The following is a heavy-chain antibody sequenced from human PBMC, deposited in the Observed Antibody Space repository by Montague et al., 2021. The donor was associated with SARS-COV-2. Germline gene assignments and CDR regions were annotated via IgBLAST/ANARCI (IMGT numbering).Heavy chain of an antibody. V-gene: IGHV3-30-3*01. CDR1: GITFSSYA. Sequence: SLRLSCAASGITFSSYAMHWVRQAPGKGLEWVAVISYDGSNKYYADPVKGRFTISRDNSKNTLYLQMNSLRAEDAAVYYCAREGPSGSYYGFLDHWGQGTLVTVSS. D-gene: IGHD3-10*01. J-gene: IGHJ4*02. CDR2: ISYDGSNK. CDR3: AREGPSGSYYGFLDH.